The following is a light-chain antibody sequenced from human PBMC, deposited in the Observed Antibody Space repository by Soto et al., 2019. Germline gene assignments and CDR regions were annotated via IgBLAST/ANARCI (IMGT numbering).Light chain of an antibody. CDR2: GAS. CDR1: QGVSSK. J-gene: IGKJ1*01. Sequence: EIVMTQSPATLSVSPGERATLSCRASQGVSSKLAWYQQKPGQAPRLLIYGASARATGIPARFSGSGSGTEFTITISSLQSEDVSVYYCQRYNDWHPWTFGQGTRVVI. V-gene: IGKV3-15*01. CDR3: QRYNDWHPWT.